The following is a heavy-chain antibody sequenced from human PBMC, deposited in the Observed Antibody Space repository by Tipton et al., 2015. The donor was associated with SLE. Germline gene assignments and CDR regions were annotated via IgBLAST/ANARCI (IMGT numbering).Heavy chain of an antibody. V-gene: IGHV4-34*01. Sequence: TLSLTCAVYGGSFSGYYWSWIRQPPGNGLEWIGEINISGSTNYNPSLTSRVTISVDTSKNQFSLKLSSVTAADTAVYYCARGYGDSHIDYYYYYMDVWGKGTTVTVSS. D-gene: IGHD4-17*01. CDR2: INISGST. J-gene: IGHJ6*03. CDR1: GGSFSGYY. CDR3: ARGYGDSHIDYYYYYMDV.